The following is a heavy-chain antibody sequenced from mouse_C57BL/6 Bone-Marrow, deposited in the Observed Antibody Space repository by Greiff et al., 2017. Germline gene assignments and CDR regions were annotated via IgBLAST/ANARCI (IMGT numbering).Heavy chain of an antibody. J-gene: IGHJ3*01. CDR2: IYPGDGDT. Sequence: QVQLQQSGAELVKPGASVKISCKASGYAFSSYWMNWVKQRPGKGLEWIGQIYPGDGDTNYNGKFKGKATLTADKSSSTASMQLSSLTSEDSAVYFCARSNYGSFAWFAYWGQGTLVTVSA. CDR1: GYAFSSYW. CDR3: ARSNYGSFAWFAY. D-gene: IGHD1-1*01. V-gene: IGHV1-80*01.